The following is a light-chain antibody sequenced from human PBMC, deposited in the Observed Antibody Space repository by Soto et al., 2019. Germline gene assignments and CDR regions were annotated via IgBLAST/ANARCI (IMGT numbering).Light chain of an antibody. CDR3: AAWDDSLNGYV. CDR1: SSNIGTNA. J-gene: IGLJ1*01. Sequence: QSVLTQPPSASGTPGQRVTISCSGGSSNIGTNAVNWHQQLPGTAPKLLIYNNNQQPSGVPDRFSGSKSGTSASLAISGLQSEDEADYYSAAWDDSLNGYVFGTGTKLTVL. CDR2: NNN. V-gene: IGLV1-44*01.